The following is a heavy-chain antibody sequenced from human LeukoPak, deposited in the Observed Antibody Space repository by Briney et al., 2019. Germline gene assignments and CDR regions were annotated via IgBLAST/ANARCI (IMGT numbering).Heavy chain of an antibody. V-gene: IGHV4-59*08. CDR3: ARHEPYRVPVAGTYYSYPMDV. J-gene: IGHJ6*02. CDR1: GGSISSYY. D-gene: IGHD6-19*01. CDR2: IHYSGST. Sequence: SETLSLTCSVSGGSISSYYWSWIRQPPGKGLEWIAYIHYSGSTNYNPSLKSRLTISIDASKNQFSLKLTSVTAADTAVYYCARHEPYRVPVAGTYYSYPMDVWGQGTTVTVSS.